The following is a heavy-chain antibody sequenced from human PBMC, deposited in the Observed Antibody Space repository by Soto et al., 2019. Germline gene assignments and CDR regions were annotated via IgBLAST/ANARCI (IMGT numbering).Heavy chain of an antibody. CDR2: INPNSGGT. Sequence: ASVKVSCKASGYTFTSYAMHWVRQAPGQGLEWMGWINPNSGGTNYAQKFQGWVTMTRDTSISTAYMELSRLRSDDTAVYYCARGSSGWPIDYWGQGTLVTVSS. CDR1: GYTFTSYA. CDR3: ARGSSGWPIDY. D-gene: IGHD6-19*01. V-gene: IGHV1-2*04. J-gene: IGHJ4*02.